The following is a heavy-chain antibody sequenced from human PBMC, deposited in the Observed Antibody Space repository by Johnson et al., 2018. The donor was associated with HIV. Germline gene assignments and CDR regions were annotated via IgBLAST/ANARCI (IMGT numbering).Heavy chain of an antibody. CDR2: IRYDGSNK. V-gene: IGHV3-30*02. CDR1: GFTFSSYG. Sequence: QVQLVESGGGLVQPGGSLRLSCAASGFTFSSYGMHWVRQAPGRGLEWVAFIRYDGSNKYYAASVKGRFTISRDNSKNTLSLQMNSLRPEDTAVYYCARDHIAAALGAFDIWGQGTMVTVSS. J-gene: IGHJ3*02. D-gene: IGHD6-13*01. CDR3: ARDHIAAALGAFDI.